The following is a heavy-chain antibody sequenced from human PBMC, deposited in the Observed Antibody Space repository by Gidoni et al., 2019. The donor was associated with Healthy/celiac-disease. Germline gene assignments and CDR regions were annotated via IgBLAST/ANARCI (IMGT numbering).Heavy chain of an antibody. D-gene: IGHD6-13*01. Sequence: QVQLVESGGGVVQPGRSLRLSCAASGFTFSSYGMHWVRQAPGKGLEWVAVIWYDGSNKYYADSVKGRFTISRDNSKNTLYLQMNSLRAEDTAVYYCARERAAVSYHYYYYGMDVWGQGTTVTVSS. CDR2: IWYDGSNK. CDR1: GFTFSSYG. V-gene: IGHV3-33*01. J-gene: IGHJ6*02. CDR3: ARERAAVSYHYYYYGMDV.